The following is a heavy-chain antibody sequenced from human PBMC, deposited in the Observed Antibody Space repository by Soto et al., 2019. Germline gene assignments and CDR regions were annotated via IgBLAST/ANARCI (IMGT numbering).Heavy chain of an antibody. Sequence: QVQLVQSGAEVKKPGASVKVSCKASGYTFTSYAMHWVRQAPGQRLEWMGWINAGNGNTKYSQKFQGSVTITRDTYASTAYMELSSLRSEDTAVYYCARSTLRFLEWFINWFDPLGQGTLVTVSS. J-gene: IGHJ5*02. CDR2: INAGNGNT. CDR1: GYTFTSYA. CDR3: ARSTLRFLEWFINWFDP. D-gene: IGHD3-3*01. V-gene: IGHV1-3*01.